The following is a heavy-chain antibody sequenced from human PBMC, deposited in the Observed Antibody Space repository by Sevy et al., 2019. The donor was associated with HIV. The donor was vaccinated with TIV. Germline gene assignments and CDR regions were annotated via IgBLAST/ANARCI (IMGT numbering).Heavy chain of an antibody. J-gene: IGHJ4*02. CDR2: IYPGDSDT. Sequence: GESLKISCKGSGYSFTSYWIAWVRQMPGKGLEWMGIIYPGDSDTRYSPPFQGQVTISADKSISTAYLQWISLKASDTAIYYCARQVEGDGDYPNYFDSWGQGTLVTVSS. D-gene: IGHD4-17*01. V-gene: IGHV5-51*01. CDR1: GYSFTSYW. CDR3: ARQVEGDGDYPNYFDS.